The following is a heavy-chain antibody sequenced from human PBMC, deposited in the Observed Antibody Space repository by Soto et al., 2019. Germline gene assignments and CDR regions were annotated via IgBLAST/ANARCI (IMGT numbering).Heavy chain of an antibody. CDR3: ARVGTLYDILTGYYIKAWFDP. V-gene: IGHV4-34*01. D-gene: IGHD3-9*01. J-gene: IGHJ5*02. CDR1: GGSFSGYY. CDR2: INHSGST. Sequence: SETLSLTCAVYGGSFSGYYWSWIRQPPGKGLEWIGEINHSGSTNYNPSLKSRVTISVDTSKNRFSLRLSSVTAADTAVYYCARVGTLYDILTGYYIKAWFDPWGQGTLVTVSS.